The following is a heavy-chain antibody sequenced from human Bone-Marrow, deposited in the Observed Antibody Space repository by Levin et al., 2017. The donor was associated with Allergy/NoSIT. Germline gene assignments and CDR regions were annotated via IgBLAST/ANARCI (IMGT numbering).Heavy chain of an antibody. Sequence: SETLSLTCAVYGGSFSDDQWSWIRQSPGKGLEWIGEINHSGSTNYNPSLKSRVSISIDKSNNQFSLKLSSVTAADTAVYYCARDGSFNYYGMDVWGQGITVTVSS. CDR1: GGSFSDDQ. D-gene: IGHD1-26*01. CDR3: ARDGSFNYYGMDV. CDR2: INHSGST. J-gene: IGHJ6*02. V-gene: IGHV4-34*01.